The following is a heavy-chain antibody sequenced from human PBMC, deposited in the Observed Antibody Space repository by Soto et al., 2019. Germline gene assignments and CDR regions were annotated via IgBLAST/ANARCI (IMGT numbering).Heavy chain of an antibody. CDR3: ARVVNRGYDSTKYYFDY. CDR2: IYNSGST. CDR1: GGSISSYY. V-gene: IGHV4-59*01. Sequence: SETLSLTCTVSGGSISSYYWSWIRQPPGKGLEWIGYIYNSGSTKYNPSLKSRVTISVDTSKNQFSLNLSSVTAADTAVYYCARVVNRGYDSTKYYFDYWGQGTLVTVSS. D-gene: IGHD5-12*01. J-gene: IGHJ4*02.